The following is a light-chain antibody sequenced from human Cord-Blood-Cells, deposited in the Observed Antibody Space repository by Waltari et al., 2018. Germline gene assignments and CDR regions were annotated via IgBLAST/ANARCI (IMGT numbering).Light chain of an antibody. CDR1: SSDVGSYNL. CDR2: EGS. V-gene: IGLV2-23*01. Sequence: QSALTQPASVSGSPGQSITISYTGTSSDVGSYNLVSWYQQHPGKAPKLMIYEGSKRPSGVSNRFSGSKSGNTASLTISGLQAEDEADYYCCSYAGSSIWVFGGGTKLTVL. J-gene: IGLJ3*02. CDR3: CSYAGSSIWV.